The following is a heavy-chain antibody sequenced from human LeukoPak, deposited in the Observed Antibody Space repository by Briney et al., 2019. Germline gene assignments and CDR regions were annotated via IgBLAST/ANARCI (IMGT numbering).Heavy chain of an antibody. J-gene: IGHJ4*02. V-gene: IGHV3-21*01. Sequence: GGSLRLSCVASGFTLSSYSMSWVRQAPGKGLEWVSAISGSGGSTYYADSVKGRFTISRDNAKNSLFLQMNSLRAEDTAVYYCASRPYDNGGYYYVWGQGTLVTVSS. CDR2: ISGSGGST. CDR3: ASRPYDNGGYYYV. CDR1: GFTLSSYS. D-gene: IGHD3-22*01.